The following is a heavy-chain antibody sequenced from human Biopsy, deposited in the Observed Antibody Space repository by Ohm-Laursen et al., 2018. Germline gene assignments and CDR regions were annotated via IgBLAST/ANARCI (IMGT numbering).Heavy chain of an antibody. J-gene: IGHJ4*02. CDR3: ARGSNDFGGLYFPR. CDR1: GVSINGGRYY. Sequence: TLSLTCAVSGVSINGGRYYWNWIRHHPGKGLEWIGNIFYSANTYYNPSLKSRVTISVDTSRNHFSLRLSSLTAADTAVYYCARGSNDFGGLYFPRWGQGTLLTGSS. CDR2: IFYSANT. D-gene: IGHD4-23*01. V-gene: IGHV4-31*11.